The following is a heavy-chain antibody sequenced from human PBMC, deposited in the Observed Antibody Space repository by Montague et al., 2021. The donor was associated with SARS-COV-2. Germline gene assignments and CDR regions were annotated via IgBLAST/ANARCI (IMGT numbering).Heavy chain of an antibody. Sequence: SETLSLTCTVSSGSISSYYWSWIRQPPGKGLEWIGYIYYSGSTNYNPYLKSRVTISVDTSKNQFSLKLSSVTAADTAVYYCARGAGYSSNWYLAFEVWGQGTMVTVSS. CDR1: SGSISSYY. D-gene: IGHD6-13*01. J-gene: IGHJ3*01. CDR2: IYYSGST. CDR3: ARGAGYSSNWYLAFEV. V-gene: IGHV4-59*01.